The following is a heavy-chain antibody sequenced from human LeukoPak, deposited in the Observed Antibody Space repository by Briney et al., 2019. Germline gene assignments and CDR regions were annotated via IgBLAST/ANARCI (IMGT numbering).Heavy chain of an antibody. CDR1: GYTFTSYA. CDR2: MNPNSGNT. CDR3: AGQLYNWNYGGAFDI. J-gene: IGHJ3*02. V-gene: IGHV1-8*03. D-gene: IGHD1-7*01. Sequence: ASVKVSCKASGYTFTSYAMNWVRQAPGQGLEWMGWMNPNSGNTGYAQKFQGRVTITRNTSISTAYMELSSLRSEDTAVYYCAGQLYNWNYGGAFDIWGQGTMVTVSS.